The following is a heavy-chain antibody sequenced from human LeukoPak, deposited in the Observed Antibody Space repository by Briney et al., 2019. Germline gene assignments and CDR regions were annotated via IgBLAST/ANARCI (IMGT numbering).Heavy chain of an antibody. J-gene: IGHJ3*02. Sequence: GSLRLSCAASGFTFSRNWMIWVRQAPGKRLEWVANINQDGSEKYYVDSVKGRFTISRDNAKNSLFLQMNSLRAEDTAVYYCARVGSGNFLGAFDIWGQGAMVTVSS. CDR2: INQDGSEK. CDR3: ARVGSGNFLGAFDI. CDR1: GFTFSRNW. V-gene: IGHV3-7*03. D-gene: IGHD1-26*01.